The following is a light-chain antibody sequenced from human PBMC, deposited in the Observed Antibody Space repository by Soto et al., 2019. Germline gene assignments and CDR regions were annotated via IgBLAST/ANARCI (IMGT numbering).Light chain of an antibody. CDR2: EVS. V-gene: IGLV2-14*01. CDR3: QSYDTSLRGWL. Sequence: QSALTQPASVSGSPGQSITISCTGTSRDVGGYNYVSWHQQHPGKAPKVIITEVSNRPSGVSNRFSGSKSGNTASLTISGLQAEDEADYYCQSYDTSLRGWLFGGGTKVTVL. CDR1: SRDVGGYNY. J-gene: IGLJ3*02.